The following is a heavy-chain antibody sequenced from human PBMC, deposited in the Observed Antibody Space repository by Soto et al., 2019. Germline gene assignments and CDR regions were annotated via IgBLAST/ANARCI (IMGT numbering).Heavy chain of an antibody. D-gene: IGHD1-26*01. CDR3: TRDGIVRALWDFDY. CDR2: IRSKAYGGTT. V-gene: IGHV3-49*04. J-gene: IGHJ4*02. Sequence: GGSLRLSCTASGFTFGDYAMSWVRQAPGKGLEWVGFIRSKAYGGTTEYAASVKGRFTISRDDSKSIAYLQMNSLKTEDTAVYYCTRDGIVRALWDFDYWGQGTLVTVSS. CDR1: GFTFGDYA.